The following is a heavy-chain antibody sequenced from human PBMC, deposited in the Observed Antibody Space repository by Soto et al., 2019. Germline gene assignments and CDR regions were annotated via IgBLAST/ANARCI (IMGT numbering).Heavy chain of an antibody. Sequence: ASMKVSCKASGYTFTNYHMHRVRQARGQRLEWIGRIDPSGGNTNYAQKFQERVTFTRDMSRGSVFMEISSLRSEDTAIYYCTAEVVAWGLVWGQGSLVTVSS. CDR2: IDPSGGNT. D-gene: IGHD5-12*01. V-gene: IGHV1-46*01. CDR1: GYTFTNYH. J-gene: IGHJ4*02. CDR3: TAEVVAWGLV.